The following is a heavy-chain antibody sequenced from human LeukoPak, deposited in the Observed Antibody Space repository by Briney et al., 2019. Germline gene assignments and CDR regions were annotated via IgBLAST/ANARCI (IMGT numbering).Heavy chain of an antibody. CDR2: ISSSSSYI. V-gene: IGHV3-21*01. D-gene: IGHD3-16*01. J-gene: IGHJ3*02. Sequence: GGSLRLSCAASGFTFSSYSMNWVRQAPGKGLEWVSSISSSSSYIYYADSVKGRFTISRDNAKNSLYLQMNSLRAEDTAVYYCARDLAHAFDIWGQGTWSPSLQ. CDR1: GFTFSSYS. CDR3: ARDLAHAFDI.